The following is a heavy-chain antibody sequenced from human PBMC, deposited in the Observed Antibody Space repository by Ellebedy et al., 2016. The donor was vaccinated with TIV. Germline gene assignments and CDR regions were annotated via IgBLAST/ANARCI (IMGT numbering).Heavy chain of an antibody. CDR2: ISAYNGNT. V-gene: IGHV1-18*04. Sequence: ASVKVSCXASGYTFTSYGISWVRQAPGQGLEWMGWISAYNGNTNYAQKLQGRVTMTTDTSTSTAYMELRSLRSDDTAVYYCARDLYCSSTSCVEGGYYYYGMDVWGQGTTVTVSS. J-gene: IGHJ6*02. CDR1: GYTFTSYG. CDR3: ARDLYCSSTSCVEGGYYYYGMDV. D-gene: IGHD2-2*01.